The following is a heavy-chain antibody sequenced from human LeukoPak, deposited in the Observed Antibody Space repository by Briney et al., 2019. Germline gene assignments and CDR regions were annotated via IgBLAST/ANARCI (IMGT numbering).Heavy chain of an antibody. CDR1: GYTFTGYY. Sequence: GASVKVSCKASGYTFTGYYMHWVRQAPGQGLEWMGWINPNSGGTNYAQKFQGRVTMTRDTSISTAYMELSRLRSDDTAVYYCARDRRMSANYNDYSRRDRRLPTFSPTTLYYYYMDVWGKGTTVTVSS. J-gene: IGHJ6*03. D-gene: IGHD4-11*01. CDR2: INPNSGGT. V-gene: IGHV1-2*02. CDR3: ARDRRMSANYNDYSRRDRRLPTFSPTTLYYYYMDV.